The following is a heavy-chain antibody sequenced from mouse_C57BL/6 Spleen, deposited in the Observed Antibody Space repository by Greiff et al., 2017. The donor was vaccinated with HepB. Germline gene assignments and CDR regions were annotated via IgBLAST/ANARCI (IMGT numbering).Heavy chain of an antibody. Sequence: VMLVESGPGLVQPSQSLSITCTVSGFSLTSYGVHWVRQSPGKGLEWLGVIWSGGSTDYNAAFISRLSISKDNSKSQVFFKMNSLQADDTARYYCARNGGYPYYFDYWGQGTTLTVSS. J-gene: IGHJ2*01. D-gene: IGHD1-1*02. CDR1: GFSLTSYG. V-gene: IGHV2-2*01. CDR2: IWSGGST. CDR3: ARNGGYPYYFDY.